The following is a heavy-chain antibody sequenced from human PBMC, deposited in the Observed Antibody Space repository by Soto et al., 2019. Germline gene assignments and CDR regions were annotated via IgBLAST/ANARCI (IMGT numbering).Heavy chain of an antibody. V-gene: IGHV1-18*01. D-gene: IGHD5-18*01. CDR3: ARGREQLGRSRYYYYYYMDV. CDR1: AYTFTSYG. CDR2: ISAYNGNT. J-gene: IGHJ6*03. Sequence: SVQCSYKSSAYTFTSYGSSLVRQSPGQGHEWMVWISAYNGNTNYAQKLQGRVTMTTDTSTSTAYMELSRLRSDDTAVYYCARGREQLGRSRYYYYYYMDVWGKGTTVTVSS.